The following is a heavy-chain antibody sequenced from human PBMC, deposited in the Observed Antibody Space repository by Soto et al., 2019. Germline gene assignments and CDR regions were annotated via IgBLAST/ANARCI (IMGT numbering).Heavy chain of an antibody. CDR3: EKDKTGGHSSGWFQYSYGMDV. CDR2: VSGSGSGT. D-gene: IGHD6-19*01. J-gene: IGHJ6*02. Sequence: PGGSLRLSCEASGFTFSTYPMTWVRKAPGKGLEWVSGVSGSGSGTYYADSVKGRFTISRDNSKNTLYLQMNSLRAEDTALYYCEKDKTGGHSSGWFQYSYGMDVWGQGTPVTVSS. V-gene: IGHV3-23*01. CDR1: GFTFSTYP.